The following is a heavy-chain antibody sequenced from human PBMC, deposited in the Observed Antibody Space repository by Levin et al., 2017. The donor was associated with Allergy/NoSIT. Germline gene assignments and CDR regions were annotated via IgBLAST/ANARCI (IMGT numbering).Heavy chain of an antibody. J-gene: IGHJ4*02. V-gene: IGHV4-39*01. CDR2: IYYSGST. Sequence: PSETLSLTCTVSGGSISSSSYYWGWIRQPPGKGLEWIGSIYYSGSTYYNPSLKSRVTISVDTSKNQFSLKLSSVTAADTAVYYCACEEQLARTFDYWGQGTLVTVSS. D-gene: IGHD6-6*01. CDR1: GGSISSSSYY. CDR3: ACEEQLARTFDY.